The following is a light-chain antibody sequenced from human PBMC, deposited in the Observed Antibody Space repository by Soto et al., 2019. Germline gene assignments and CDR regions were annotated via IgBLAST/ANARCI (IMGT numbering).Light chain of an antibody. CDR3: SSYAGSNHVDV. CDR1: SSDVGGYDY. CDR2: EVT. J-gene: IGLJ1*01. V-gene: IGLV2-8*01. Sequence: QSALTQPPSASGSPGQSVTISCTGTSSDVGGYDYVSWYQQHPDKAPKLMIYEVTKRPSGVPDRFSGSKSGNTASLTVSGLQAEDEADYYCSSYAGSNHVDVFGPGTKVTVL.